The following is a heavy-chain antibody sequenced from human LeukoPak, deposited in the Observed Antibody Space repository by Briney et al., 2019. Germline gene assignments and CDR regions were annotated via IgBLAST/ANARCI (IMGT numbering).Heavy chain of an antibody. CDR1: GFTFSSYG. CDR3: AKDTRSRGSSGWYYGYFDY. V-gene: IGHV3-30*02. J-gene: IGHJ4*02. CDR2: IRYDGSNK. Sequence: PGGSLRLSCAASGFTFSSYGMHWVRQAPGEGLKWVAFIRYDGSNKYYADSVKGRFTISSDNSKNTLYLQMNSLRAEDTAVYYCAKDTRSRGSSGWYYGYFDYWGQGTLVTVSS. D-gene: IGHD6-19*01.